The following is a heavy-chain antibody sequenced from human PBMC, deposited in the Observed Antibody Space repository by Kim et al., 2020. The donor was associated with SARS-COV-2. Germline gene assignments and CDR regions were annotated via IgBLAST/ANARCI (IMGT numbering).Heavy chain of an antibody. J-gene: IGHJ6*02. CDR2: INPSGGST. Sequence: ASVKVSCKASGYTFTSYYMHWVRQAPGQGLEWMGIINPSGGSTSYAQKFQGRVTMTRDTSTSTVYMELSSLRSEDTAVYYCAREGWHTAMADYYYYGMDVWGQGTTVTVSS. CDR3: AREGWHTAMADYYYYGMDV. V-gene: IGHV1-46*01. CDR1: GYTFTSYY. D-gene: IGHD5-18*01.